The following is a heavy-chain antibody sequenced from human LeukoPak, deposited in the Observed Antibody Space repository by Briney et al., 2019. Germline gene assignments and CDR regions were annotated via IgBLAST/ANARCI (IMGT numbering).Heavy chain of an antibody. D-gene: IGHD5-12*01. CDR1: GFTVSSNY. J-gene: IGHJ6*02. V-gene: IGHV3-53*04. CDR3: ARDGSYYGMDV. CDR2: IYSGGST. Sequence: GGSLRLSCAASGFTVSSNYMCWVRQAPGKGLEWVSVIYSGGSTYYADSVKGRFTISTHNSKNTLYLQMNSLRAEDTAVYYCARDGSYYGMDVWGQGTTVTVSS.